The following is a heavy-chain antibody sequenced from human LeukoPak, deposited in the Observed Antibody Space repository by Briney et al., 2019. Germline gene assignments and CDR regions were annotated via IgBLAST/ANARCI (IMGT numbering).Heavy chain of an antibody. CDR2: ISGSGGST. J-gene: IGHJ6*01. CDR1: GFTFSSHA. V-gene: IGHV3-23*01. CDR3: ANHPGGAYNHIEMDV. Sequence: GGSLRLSCAASGFTFSSHAMSWVRQAPGKGLEWVSAISGSGGSTYYADSVKARFTISRDNSKNTLYLQMNSLRAEDTAVYYCANHPGGAYNHIEMDVWGQGTTVTVSS. D-gene: IGHD1-1*01.